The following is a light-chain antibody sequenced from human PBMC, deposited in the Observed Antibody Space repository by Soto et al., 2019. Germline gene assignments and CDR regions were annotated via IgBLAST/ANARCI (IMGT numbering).Light chain of an antibody. V-gene: IGKV3-15*01. CDR2: AAS. CDR3: QQYDRWPIT. Sequence: EIVMTQSPGTLSVSPGERATLSCRASQNIYSNLAWYQQKPGQAPRLLIYAASTRATGIPARFSGSGSGTEFTLNINSLQSEDFAVYYCQQYDRWPITFGQGTQVEV. CDR1: QNIYSN. J-gene: IGKJ5*01.